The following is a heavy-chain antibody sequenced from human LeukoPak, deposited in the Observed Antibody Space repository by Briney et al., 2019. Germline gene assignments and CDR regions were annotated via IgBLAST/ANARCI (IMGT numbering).Heavy chain of an antibody. V-gene: IGHV1-69*05. CDR2: IIPIFGTA. D-gene: IGHD2-2*01. CDR1: GGTFSSYA. Sequence: ASVKVSCKASGGTFSSYAISWVRQAPGQGLEWMGGIIPIFGTANYAQKFQGRVTITTDESTSTAYMELSSLRSEDTAVYYCARSTLGYCSSTSCYPRKPLDYWGQGTLVTVSS. J-gene: IGHJ4*02. CDR3: ARSTLGYCSSTSCYPRKPLDY.